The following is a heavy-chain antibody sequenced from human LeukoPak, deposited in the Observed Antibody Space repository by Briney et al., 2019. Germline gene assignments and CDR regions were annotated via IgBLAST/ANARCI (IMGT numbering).Heavy chain of an antibody. V-gene: IGHV5-51*01. CDR1: GYSFTTNW. Sequence: LGESLKISCKGSGYSFTTNWIGWVRQMPGKGLEFVGVIYPGDSDTRYSPSFQGQVTISADKSISTAYLQWSSLKASDTAMYYCARQAKGSGSYYSSFDYWGQGTLVTVSS. CDR3: ARQAKGSGSYYSSFDY. J-gene: IGHJ4*02. CDR2: IYPGDSDT. D-gene: IGHD3-10*01.